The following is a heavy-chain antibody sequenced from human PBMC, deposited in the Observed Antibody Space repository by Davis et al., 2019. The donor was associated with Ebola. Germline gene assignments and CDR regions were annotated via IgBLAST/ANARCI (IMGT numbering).Heavy chain of an antibody. CDR3: ARDYVAAAGDFDY. Sequence: AASVKVSCKASGYTFTAYYIHWVRQAPGQGLEWMGRIIPILGIANYAQKFQGRVTITADKSTSTAYMELSSLRSEDTAVYYCARDYVAAAGDFDYWGQGTLVTVSS. V-gene: IGHV1-69*04. D-gene: IGHD6-13*01. CDR2: IIPILGIA. J-gene: IGHJ4*02. CDR1: GYTFTAYY.